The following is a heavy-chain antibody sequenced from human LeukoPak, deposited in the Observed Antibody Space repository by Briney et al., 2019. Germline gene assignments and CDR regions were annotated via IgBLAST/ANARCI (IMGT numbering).Heavy chain of an antibody. J-gene: IGHJ4*02. CDR2: ISSDRHST. V-gene: IGHV3-74*01. Sequence: PGGSLRLSCAASGFIFSSYYIHWVRQAPGEGLVWISRISSDRHSTNYADSAKGRFSSSRDNARRVVYLQMNSLRVEDTAVYYCVRGYSSGPGGYWGQGILVTVSS. CDR3: VRGYSSGPGGY. CDR1: GFIFSSYY. D-gene: IGHD5-18*01.